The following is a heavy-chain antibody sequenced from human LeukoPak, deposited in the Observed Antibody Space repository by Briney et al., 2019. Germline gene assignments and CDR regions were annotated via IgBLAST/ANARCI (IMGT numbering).Heavy chain of an antibody. CDR2: IRYDGSDK. Sequence: GGSLRLSCAASGFTFSSYGMHWVRQAPGKGLEWVTFIRYDGSDKYYADSVKGRFTISRDNSKNTLYLQMNSLRAEDTAVYYCAKEPDSHCSSVSCFMNYWGQGTLLTVSS. CDR3: AKEPDSHCSSVSCFMNY. CDR1: GFTFSSYG. D-gene: IGHD2-2*01. V-gene: IGHV3-30*02. J-gene: IGHJ4*02.